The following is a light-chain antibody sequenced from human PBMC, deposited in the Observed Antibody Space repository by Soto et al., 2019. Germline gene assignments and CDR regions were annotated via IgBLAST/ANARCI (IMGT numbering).Light chain of an antibody. V-gene: IGLV2-14*01. CDR1: SSDIGGYNY. J-gene: IGLJ3*02. CDR3: SSYTSSSTWV. CDR2: DVS. Sequence: QSALTQPASVSGSPGQSISISCTGTSSDIGGYNYVSWYQQHPGKAPKLMICDVSNRPSGVSSRFSASKSGNTASLTISGLRAEDEADYYCSSYTSSSTWVFGGGTKLTVL.